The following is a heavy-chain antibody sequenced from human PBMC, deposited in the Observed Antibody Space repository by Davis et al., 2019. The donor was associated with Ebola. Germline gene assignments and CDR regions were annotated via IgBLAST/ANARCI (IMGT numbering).Heavy chain of an antibody. V-gene: IGHV3-7*01. Sequence: GESLKISCAASGFTFSSYTMNWVRQAPGKGLEWVANIKQDGSETYYVDSVKGRFTISRDNAKNSLYLQMNSLRAEDTAVYYCARKMATLGQGTLVTVSS. J-gene: IGHJ5*02. D-gene: IGHD5-24*01. CDR1: GFTFSSYT. CDR3: ARKMAT. CDR2: IKQDGSET.